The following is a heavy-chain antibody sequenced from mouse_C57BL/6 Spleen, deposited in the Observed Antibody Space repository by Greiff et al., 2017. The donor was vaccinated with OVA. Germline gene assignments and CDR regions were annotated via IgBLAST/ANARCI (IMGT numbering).Heavy chain of an antibody. Sequence: EVMLVESGGGLVKPGGSLKLSCAASGFTFSDYGMHWVRQAPEKGLEWVAYISSGSSTIYYADTVKGRFTISRDNAKNTLFLQMTSLRSEDTAMYYCARGGPYYSNYEGAFDYWGQGTTLTVSS. CDR1: GFTFSDYG. CDR3: ARGGPYYSNYEGAFDY. CDR2: ISSGSSTI. V-gene: IGHV5-17*01. D-gene: IGHD2-5*01. J-gene: IGHJ2*01.